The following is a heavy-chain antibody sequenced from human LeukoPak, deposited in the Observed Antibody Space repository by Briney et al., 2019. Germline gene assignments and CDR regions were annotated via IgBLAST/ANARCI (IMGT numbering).Heavy chain of an antibody. CDR2: ISSSGSYI. V-gene: IGHV3-21*01. J-gene: IGHJ4*02. CDR3: ARAASGYPLDY. Sequence: GGSLRLSCAASGFTFSSYSMNWVRQAPGKGLEWVSSISSSGSYIYYADSVKGRFTISRDNAKNSLYLQMNSLRAEDTAVYYCARAASGYPLDYWGQGTLVTVSS. D-gene: IGHD3-22*01. CDR1: GFTFSSYS.